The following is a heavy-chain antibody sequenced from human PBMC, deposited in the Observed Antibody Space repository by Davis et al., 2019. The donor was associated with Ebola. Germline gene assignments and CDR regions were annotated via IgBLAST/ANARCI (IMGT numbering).Heavy chain of an antibody. D-gene: IGHD2-21*02. CDR1: GFTVSSNY. CDR2: IYSGGST. CDR3: AKDSVVVTATNDY. Sequence: GGSLRLSCAASGFTVSSNYMSWVRQAPGKGLEWVSVIYSGGSTYYADSVKGRFTISRDNSKNTLYLQMNSLRAEDTAVYYCAKDSVVVTATNDYWGQGTLVTVSS. J-gene: IGHJ4*02. V-gene: IGHV3-53*01.